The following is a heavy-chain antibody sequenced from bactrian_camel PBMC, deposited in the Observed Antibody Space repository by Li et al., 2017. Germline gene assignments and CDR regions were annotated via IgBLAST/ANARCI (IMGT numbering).Heavy chain of an antibody. D-gene: IGHD3*01. Sequence: HVQLVESGGGLVQPGGSLRLSCAFSGYTYSGHCMGWFRQAPGKEREGVAVIAGSGSPGYADSVKGRFTISKDNAKNTLYLQMNSLKPEDTAMYYCTKDRSYGTRNWVQSTRGQGTQVTVS. CDR2: VIAGSGSP. V-gene: IGHV3S1*01. CDR1: GYTYSGHC. CDR3: TKDRSYGTRNWVQST. J-gene: IGHJ4*01.